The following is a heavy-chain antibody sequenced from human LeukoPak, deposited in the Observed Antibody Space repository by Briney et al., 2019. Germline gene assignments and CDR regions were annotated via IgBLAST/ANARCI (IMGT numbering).Heavy chain of an antibody. CDR2: ISWNSGSI. CDR3: AKAPFYYRSGLSSYYFDY. V-gene: IGHV3-9*01. D-gene: IGHD3-10*01. Sequence: PGGSLRLSCAVSGFTFDDYAMHWVRQAPGKGLGWVSGISWNSGSIGYADSVKWRFTISRDNAKNSLYLQMNSLGAEDTPLYYCAKAPFYYRSGLSSYYFDYWGQGTLVTVSS. J-gene: IGHJ4*02. CDR1: GFTFDDYA.